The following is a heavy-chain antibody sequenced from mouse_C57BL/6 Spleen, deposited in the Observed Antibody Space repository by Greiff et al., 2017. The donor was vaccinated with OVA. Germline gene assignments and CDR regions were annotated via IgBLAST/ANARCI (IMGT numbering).Heavy chain of an antibody. CDR1: GFSLTSYG. CDR2: IWRGGST. J-gene: IGHJ3*01. D-gene: IGHD2-3*01. Sequence: QVQLKESGPGLVQPSQSLSITCTVSGFSLTSYGVHWVRQSPGKGLEWLGVIWRGGSTDYNAAFMSRLSITKDNSKSQVFFKMHRLQAEDTAIYYCAIADDGYYGLAYWGQGTLVTVSA. CDR3: AIADDGYYGLAY. V-gene: IGHV2-5*01.